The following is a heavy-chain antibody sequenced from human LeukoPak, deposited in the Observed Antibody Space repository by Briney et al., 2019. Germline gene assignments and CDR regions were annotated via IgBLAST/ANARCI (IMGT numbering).Heavy chain of an antibody. V-gene: IGHV4-59*01. Sequence: SETLSLTCTVSGGSISSYYWSWIRQPPGKGLEWIGYIYYSGSTNYNPSLKSRVTISVDTSKNQFSLKLSSVTAADTAVYYCARESGYYDSSGYSEFGYWGQGTLVTVSS. CDR2: IYYSGST. J-gene: IGHJ4*02. D-gene: IGHD3-22*01. CDR3: ARESGYYDSSGYSEFGY. CDR1: GGSISSYY.